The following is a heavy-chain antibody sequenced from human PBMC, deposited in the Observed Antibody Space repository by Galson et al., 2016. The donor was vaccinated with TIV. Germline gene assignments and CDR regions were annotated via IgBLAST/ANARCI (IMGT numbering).Heavy chain of an antibody. V-gene: IGHV4-39*01. CDR3: CYMDV. CDR2: VYYTGDT. J-gene: IGHJ6*03. Sequence: TLSLTCPVSGGSTSVSNYFWGWIRQPPGKGLEWIGTVYYTGDTYYNPSLESRVTVSVDTSENQFSLKLNSVTAAEYPPLYYCYMDVWGKGTTVTVSS. CDR1: GGSTSVSNYF.